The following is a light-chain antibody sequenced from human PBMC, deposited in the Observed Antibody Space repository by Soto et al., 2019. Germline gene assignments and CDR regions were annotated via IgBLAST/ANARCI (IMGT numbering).Light chain of an antibody. Sequence: EIVLTQSPGTLSLSPGERATLSCRASQSIDSNYLGWYQQKPGQTPRLLIYGASSRYTGIPDRFSGSGSGTDFTLTISRLEPEDFAVYYCQHYGTSPGTFGQGTKVEIK. CDR2: GAS. CDR1: QSIDSNY. J-gene: IGKJ1*01. CDR3: QHYGTSPGT. V-gene: IGKV3-20*01.